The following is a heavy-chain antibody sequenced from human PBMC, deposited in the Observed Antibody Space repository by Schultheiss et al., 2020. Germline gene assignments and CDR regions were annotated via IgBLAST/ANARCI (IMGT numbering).Heavy chain of an antibody. D-gene: IGHD6-13*01. V-gene: IGHV3-30*03. J-gene: IGHJ4*02. CDR3: AEGSGLAAAGSLDY. CDR1: GFTFSSYG. CDR2: ISYDGSNK. Sequence: GESLKISCAASGFTFSSYGMHWVRQAPGKGLEWVAVISYDGSNKYYADSVKGRFTISRDNSKNTLYLQMNSLRAEDTAVYYCAEGSGLAAAGSLDYWGQGTLVTVSS.